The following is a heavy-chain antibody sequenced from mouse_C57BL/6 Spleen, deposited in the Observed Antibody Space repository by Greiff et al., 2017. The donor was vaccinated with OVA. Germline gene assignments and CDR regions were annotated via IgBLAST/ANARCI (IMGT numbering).Heavy chain of an antibody. Sequence: VQLQQPGAELVKPGASVKLSCKASGYTFTSYWMQWVKQRPGQGLEWIGEIDPSDSYTNYNQKFKGKATLTVDTSSSTAYMQLSSLTSEDSAVYYCARAYDGYSGYFDYWGQGTTLTVSS. CDR1: GYTFTSYW. CDR3: ARAYDGYSGYFDY. V-gene: IGHV1-50*01. J-gene: IGHJ2*01. D-gene: IGHD2-3*01. CDR2: IDPSDSYT.